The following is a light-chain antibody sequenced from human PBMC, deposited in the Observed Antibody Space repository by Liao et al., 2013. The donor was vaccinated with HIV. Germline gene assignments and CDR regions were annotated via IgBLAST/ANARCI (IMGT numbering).Light chain of an antibody. CDR1: ALGRHY. J-gene: IGLJ1*01. CDR2: KDT. V-gene: IGLV3-25*03. CDR3: QVADSSGTYYV. Sequence: SYELTQPPSVSVSPGQTARISCSGDALGRHYGFWYQQRPGQAPVLLIFKDTQRPSGIPERFSGSSSGTTVTLTISGVQAEDEADYYCQVADSSGTYYVFGTGTKVTVL.